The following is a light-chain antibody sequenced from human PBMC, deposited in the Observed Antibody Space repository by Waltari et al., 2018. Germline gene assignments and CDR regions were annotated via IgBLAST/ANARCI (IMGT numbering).Light chain of an antibody. J-gene: IGKJ4*01. V-gene: IGKV1-33*01. CDR2: DAS. CDR1: QDIGTY. Sequence: DIQMTQSPSSLSASVGDRVTITCQASQDIGTYLNWFQQKQGQAPNLLIYDASKLETGTVVPSRFSGSGSGTDFTFTITSLQPEDSGTYYCQQYDNHLLTFAGGTKVEI. CDR3: QQYDNHLLT.